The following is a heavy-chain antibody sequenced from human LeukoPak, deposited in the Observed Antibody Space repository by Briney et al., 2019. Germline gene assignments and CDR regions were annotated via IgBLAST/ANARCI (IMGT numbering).Heavy chain of an antibody. J-gene: IGHJ4*02. D-gene: IGHD5-18*01. CDR1: GGSISSYY. CDR2: IYYSGST. Sequence: SETLSLTCTVSGGSISSYYWSWIRQPPGKGLEWIGYIYYSGSTNYNPSLKSRVTISVDTSKNQFSLKLSSVTAADTAVYYCARGGGYSYGPFDYWGQGTLVTVSS. CDR3: ARGGGYSYGPFDY. V-gene: IGHV4-59*08.